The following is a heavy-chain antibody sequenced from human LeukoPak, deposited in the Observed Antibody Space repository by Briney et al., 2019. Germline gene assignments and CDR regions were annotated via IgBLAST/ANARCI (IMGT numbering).Heavy chain of an antibody. CDR1: GGSISSYY. V-gene: IGHV4-59*08. Sequence: SETLSLTCTASGGSISSYYWSWIRQPPGKGLEWIGYIYYSRSTNYNPSLESRVTISVDTSKNQFSLKVNSVTAADTALYYCARHSPVYYDFDSWGQGTLVTVSS. J-gene: IGHJ4*02. CDR2: IYYSRST. D-gene: IGHD3-10*01. CDR3: ARHSPVYYDFDS.